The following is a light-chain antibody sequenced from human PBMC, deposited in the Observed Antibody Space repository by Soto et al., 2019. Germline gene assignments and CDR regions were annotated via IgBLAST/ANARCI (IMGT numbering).Light chain of an antibody. CDR3: KEYVRLQRK. V-gene: IGKV3-20*01. Sequence: VLTQSPGTLSLSPGERATLSCRASESVGSTYLAWYQQKPGQAPRLLIFGTSSRATGIPDRFSGSGSGTDFALTISSLEPEDFAGYYCKEYVRLQRKFGEGTKVDIK. CDR2: GTS. CDR1: ESVGSTY. J-gene: IGKJ1*01.